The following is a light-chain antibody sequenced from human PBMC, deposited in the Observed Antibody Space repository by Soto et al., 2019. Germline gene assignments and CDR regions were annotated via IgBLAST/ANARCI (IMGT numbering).Light chain of an antibody. CDR1: QTVTTN. Sequence: ETVMTQSPATLSVSPGERVTLSCRASQTVTTNLAWYQQKPGQAPRLLIYGASTRATGIPARFSGSGSGTEFTLTISNLQSEDSALYYCQQYNNWPPSVTYTFGQGTKLEIK. J-gene: IGKJ2*01. V-gene: IGKV3-15*01. CDR2: GAS. CDR3: QQYNNWPPSVTYT.